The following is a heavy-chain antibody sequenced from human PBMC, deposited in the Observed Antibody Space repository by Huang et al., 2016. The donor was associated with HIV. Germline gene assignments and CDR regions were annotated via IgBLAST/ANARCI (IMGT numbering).Heavy chain of an antibody. V-gene: IGHV4-39*01. Sequence: QLLLQESGPGLVKPSEALALTCAVSGGSIRSSDYHWGWIRQPPGKGLEWIGVIYHKGSTHDSPSLKSRGTIAVDTSKNLFFLNLTSMTAADTAVYYCARHREGPVAYYSGWGSHLNYMDVWGRGRTVVVSS. D-gene: IGHD3-10*01. CDR2: IYHKGST. CDR1: GGSIRSSDYH. J-gene: IGHJ6*03. CDR3: ARHREGPVAYYSGWGSHLNYMDV.